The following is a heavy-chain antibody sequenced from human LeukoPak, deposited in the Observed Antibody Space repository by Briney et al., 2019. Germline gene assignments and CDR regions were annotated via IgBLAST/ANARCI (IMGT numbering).Heavy chain of an antibody. D-gene: IGHD3-22*01. Sequence: ASVKVSCKASGYTFTSYGISWVRQAPGQGLEWMGWINPNSGGTNYAQKFQGRVTMTRDTSISTAYMELSRLRSDDTAVYYCARDGTMTVFDIWGQGTMVTVSS. CDR3: ARDGTMTVFDI. V-gene: IGHV1-2*02. CDR2: INPNSGGT. J-gene: IGHJ3*02. CDR1: GYTFTSYG.